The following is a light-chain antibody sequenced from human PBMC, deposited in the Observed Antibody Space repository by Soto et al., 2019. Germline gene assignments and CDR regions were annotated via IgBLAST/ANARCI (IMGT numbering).Light chain of an antibody. CDR1: QTLLHSNGYNY. CDR2: LGS. Sequence: DLVMTQSPLSLPVTPGEPASISCRSSQTLLHSNGYNYLDWYLQKPGQSPQLLIYLGSNRASGVPDRFSGSGSGTDFTLKISRVEAEDVGVYYCMSALQTPLTFGGGTKVEIK. J-gene: IGKJ4*01. CDR3: MSALQTPLT. V-gene: IGKV2-28*01.